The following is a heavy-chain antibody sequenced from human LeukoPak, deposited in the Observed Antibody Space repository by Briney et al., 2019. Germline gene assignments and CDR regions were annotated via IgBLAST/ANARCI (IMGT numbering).Heavy chain of an antibody. V-gene: IGHV1-2*06. Sequence: ASVKVSCKASGYTFTGYYMHWVRQAPGQGLEWMGRINPNSGGTNYAQKFQGRVTMTRDTSISTAYMELSRLRSEDTAVYYCARYLASSSWYNWFDPWGQGTLVTVSS. CDR2: INPNSGGT. J-gene: IGHJ5*02. CDR1: GYTFTGYY. CDR3: ARYLASSSWYNWFDP. D-gene: IGHD6-13*01.